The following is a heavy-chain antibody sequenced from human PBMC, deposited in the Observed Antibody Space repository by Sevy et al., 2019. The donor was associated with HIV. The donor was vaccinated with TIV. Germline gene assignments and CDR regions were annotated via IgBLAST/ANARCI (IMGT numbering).Heavy chain of an antibody. J-gene: IGHJ4*02. V-gene: IGHV3-30*18. D-gene: IGHD1-1*01. CDR2: ISYDGFKT. CDR3: AKDGGWYNYAPSDY. Sequence: GGSLRLSCAASGFTFSTYGMHWVRQAPGKGLEWVGVISYDGFKTYYADSMKGRFTISRDNSKNTLYLQMNSLRVEDTALYFCAKDGGWYNYAPSDYWGLGTLVTVSS. CDR1: GFTFSTYG.